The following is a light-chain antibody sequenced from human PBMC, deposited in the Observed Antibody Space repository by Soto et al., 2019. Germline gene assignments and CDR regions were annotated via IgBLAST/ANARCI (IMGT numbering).Light chain of an antibody. J-gene: IGLJ3*02. Sequence: QSALTQPASVSGSPGQSITISCTGTTSDIGDYDYVSWYQQHPSKAPKLIICEVTNRPSGASDRFSGSRSGNTASLTISGLQAEDEADYYCSSFRRGDTLLFGGGTKLTVL. CDR2: EVT. V-gene: IGLV2-14*01. CDR3: SSFRRGDTLL. CDR1: TSDIGDYDY.